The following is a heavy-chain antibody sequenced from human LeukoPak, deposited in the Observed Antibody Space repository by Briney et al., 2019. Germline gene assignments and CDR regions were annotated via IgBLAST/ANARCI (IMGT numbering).Heavy chain of an antibody. CDR3: AKGPYSSSPSNYFDY. CDR2: ISWNSGSI. V-gene: IGHV3-9*03. D-gene: IGHD6-6*01. CDR1: GFTFDDYA. Sequence: QPGRSLRLSCAASGFTFDDYAMHWVRQAPGKDLEGVSGISWNSGSIGYADSVKGRFTISRDNAKNSLNLQMNSLRAEDMALYYCAKGPYSSSPSNYFDYWGQGTLVTVSS. J-gene: IGHJ4*02.